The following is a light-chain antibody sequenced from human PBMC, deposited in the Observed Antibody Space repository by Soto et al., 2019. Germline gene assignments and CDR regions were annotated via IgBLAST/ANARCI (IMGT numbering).Light chain of an antibody. J-gene: IGKJ1*01. Sequence: AIRMTQSPSSLSASAGDRVAIACRASQDVGRYLAWYQQKPGQAPKLRIYGASTLQSGVPSRFSGGGSGTDFTLTISCVQSEDIATYYCQDQTNYPWTSGRGAMVESK. V-gene: IGKV1-8*01. CDR3: QDQTNYPWT. CDR1: QDVGRY. CDR2: GAS.